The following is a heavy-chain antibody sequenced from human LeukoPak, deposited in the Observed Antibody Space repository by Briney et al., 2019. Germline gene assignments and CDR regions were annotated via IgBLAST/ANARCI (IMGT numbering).Heavy chain of an antibody. D-gene: IGHD2-2*01. CDR1: GGSISSSSYY. CDR3: ALSRTSGAFDI. J-gene: IGHJ3*02. CDR2: IYYSGST. V-gene: IGHV4-39*07. Sequence: QASETLSLTCTVSGGSISSSSYYWGWIRQPPGKGLEWIERIYYSGSTYYNPSLKSRFTISVDTSKNQFSLKRSSVTAADTAVYYCALSRTSGAFDIWGQGTMVTVSS.